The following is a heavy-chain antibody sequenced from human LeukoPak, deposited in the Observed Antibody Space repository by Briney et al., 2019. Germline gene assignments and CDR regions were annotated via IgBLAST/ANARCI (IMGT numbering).Heavy chain of an antibody. Sequence: PGRSLRLSCAASGFTFSSYAMHWVRQAPGKGLEWVAVISYDGSNKYYADSVKGRFTISRDNSKNTLYLQMNSLRAEDTAVYYCARDRGSSWYKGSDGLSLWGQGTMVTVSS. CDR1: GFTFSSYA. D-gene: IGHD6-13*01. CDR2: ISYDGSNK. CDR3: ARDRGSSWYKGSDGLSL. V-gene: IGHV3-30-3*01. J-gene: IGHJ3*01.